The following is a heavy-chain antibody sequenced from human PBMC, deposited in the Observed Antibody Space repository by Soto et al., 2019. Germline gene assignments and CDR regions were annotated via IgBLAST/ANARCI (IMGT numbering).Heavy chain of an antibody. J-gene: IGHJ4*02. CDR3: ATGANFYYDTSRY. CDR2: MSPNGNNQ. D-gene: IGHD3-22*01. Sequence: PGGSLRLSYAAPGFTFSIYALHWVRQAPGKGLEWGAVMSPNGNNQYYADSVKGRFTISRNTSKSTLYLQMTSLRPDDTAVYYCATGANFYYDTSRYWGQGTLVTVSS. V-gene: IGHV3-30-3*01. CDR1: GFTFSIYA.